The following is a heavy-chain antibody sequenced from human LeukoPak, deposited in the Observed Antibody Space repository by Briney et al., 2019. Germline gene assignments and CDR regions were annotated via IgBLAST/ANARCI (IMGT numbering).Heavy chain of an antibody. CDR2: IYHSGST. CDR1: GYSISSGYY. J-gene: IGHJ4*02. Sequence: SETLSLTCTVSGYSISSGYYWGWLRQPPGKGLEWIGSIYHSGSTYYNPSLKSRVTISVDTSKNQFSLKLSSVTAADTAVYYCARHYGDYENPFDYWGQGTLVTVSS. D-gene: IGHD4-17*01. CDR3: ARHYGDYENPFDY. V-gene: IGHV4-38-2*02.